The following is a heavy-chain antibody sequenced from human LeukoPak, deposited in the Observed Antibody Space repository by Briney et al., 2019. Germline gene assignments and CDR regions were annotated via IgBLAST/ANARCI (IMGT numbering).Heavy chain of an antibody. Sequence: SETLSLTCTVSGGSTSSYYWSWIRQPPGKGLEWIGYIYYSGSTNYNPSLKSRVTISVDTSKNQFSLKLSSVTAADTAVYYCARGRRYFQHWGQGTLVTVSS. J-gene: IGHJ1*01. CDR1: GGSTSSYY. CDR2: IYYSGST. V-gene: IGHV4-59*01. CDR3: ARGRRYFQH.